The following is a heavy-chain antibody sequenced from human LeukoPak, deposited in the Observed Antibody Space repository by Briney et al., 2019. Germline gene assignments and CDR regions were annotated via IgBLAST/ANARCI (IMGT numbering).Heavy chain of an antibody. CDR3: ARGRSGYDTNYYYYYMDV. D-gene: IGHD5-12*01. CDR1: GYSISSGYY. V-gene: IGHV4-38-2*02. CDR2: LSHSGSS. J-gene: IGHJ6*03. Sequence: SETLSLTCTVSGYSISSGYYWDWIRQPPGKGLEWIGTLSHSGSSYYNPSLKSRVTISVDTSKHQFSLNLSSVTAADTAVFYCARGRSGYDTNYYYYYMDVWGKGTTVTISS.